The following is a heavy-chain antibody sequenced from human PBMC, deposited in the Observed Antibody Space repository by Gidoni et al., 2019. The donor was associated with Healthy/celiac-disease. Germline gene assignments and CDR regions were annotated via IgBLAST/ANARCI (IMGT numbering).Heavy chain of an antibody. CDR3: TNAVVTPDAFDI. Sequence: EVQLVESGGGLVQPGRSLRLSCTASGFTFGDYAMSWFRQAPGKGLEWVGFIRSKAYGGTTEYAASVKGRFTISRDDSKSIAYLQMNSLKTEDTAVYYCTNAVVTPDAFDIWGQGTMVTVSS. V-gene: IGHV3-49*03. CDR2: IRSKAYGGTT. J-gene: IGHJ3*02. CDR1: GFTFGDYA. D-gene: IGHD2-21*02.